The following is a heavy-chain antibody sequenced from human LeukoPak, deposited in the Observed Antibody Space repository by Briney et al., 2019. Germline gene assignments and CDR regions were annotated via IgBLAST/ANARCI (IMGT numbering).Heavy chain of an antibody. CDR1: GFTFSGYE. Sequence: GGSLRLSCAASGFTFSGYEMNWVRQAPGKGLEWVSYIISSGGIIYYADSVKGRFTISRDNAKNSLSLQMNSLRAEDTAVYYCARDGRYCSTTSCPLAAFDYWGQGTLVTVSS. V-gene: IGHV3-48*03. CDR2: IISSGGII. CDR3: ARDGRYCSTTSCPLAAFDY. D-gene: IGHD2-2*01. J-gene: IGHJ4*02.